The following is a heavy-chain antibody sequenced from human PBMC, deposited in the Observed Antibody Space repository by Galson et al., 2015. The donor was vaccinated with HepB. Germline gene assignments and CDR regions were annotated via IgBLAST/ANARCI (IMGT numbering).Heavy chain of an antibody. V-gene: IGHV3-30-3*01. J-gene: IGHJ4*02. CDR2: ISSDGSNT. CDR3: ALDPDYTGNFGRFDH. Sequence: SLRLSCAASGFNFSNYGVHWVRQTPVKGLEWVAVISSDGSNTEYADCVKGRFTISRDNSKSTLFLQMNSLRLEDTAMYYCALDPDYTGNFGRFDHWGQGTLVTVSS. D-gene: IGHD4-23*01. CDR1: GFNFSNYG.